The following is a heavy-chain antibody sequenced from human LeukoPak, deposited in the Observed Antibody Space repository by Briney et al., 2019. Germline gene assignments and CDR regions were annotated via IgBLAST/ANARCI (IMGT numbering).Heavy chain of an antibody. Sequence: PGESLKISCKGSGYSFTSYWIGWVRQMPGKGLEWMGIIYPGDSDTRYSPSFQGQVTISADKYISTAYLQWSSLKASDTAMYYCARRETDYVWGSYHYYFDYWGQGTLVTVSS. V-gene: IGHV5-51*01. CDR3: ARRETDYVWGSYHYYFDY. J-gene: IGHJ4*02. D-gene: IGHD3-16*01. CDR1: GYSFTSYW. CDR2: IYPGDSDT.